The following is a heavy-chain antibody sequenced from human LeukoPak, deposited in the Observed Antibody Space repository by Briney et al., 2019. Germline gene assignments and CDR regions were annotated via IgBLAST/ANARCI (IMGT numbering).Heavy chain of an antibody. CDR3: ARLIHHYGSGSYIPRGYYMDV. V-gene: IGHV4-34*01. J-gene: IGHJ6*03. CDR2: INHSGST. CDR1: GGSFSGYY. D-gene: IGHD3-10*01. Sequence: EPSETLSLTCAVYGGSFSGYYWSWIRQPPGKGLEWIGEINHSGSTNYNPSLKSQVTISVDTSKNQFSLKMSSVSAADTAVYYCARLIHHYGSGSYIPRGYYMDVWGKGTTVTISS.